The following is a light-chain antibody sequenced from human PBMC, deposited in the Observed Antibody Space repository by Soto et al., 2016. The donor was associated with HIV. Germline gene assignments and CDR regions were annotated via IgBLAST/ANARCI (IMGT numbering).Light chain of an antibody. V-gene: IGKV1-8*01. J-gene: IGKJ2*01. CDR2: AAS. Sequence: AIRMTQSPPSLSASTGDRVTITCRASQNIRSDLAWYQQKPGKAPKLLIYAASTLQSGVPSRFSGSESGRDFTLTITCLQSEDFATYYCQQYYDYPYTFGQGTKLEI. CDR3: QQYYDYPYT. CDR1: QNIRSD.